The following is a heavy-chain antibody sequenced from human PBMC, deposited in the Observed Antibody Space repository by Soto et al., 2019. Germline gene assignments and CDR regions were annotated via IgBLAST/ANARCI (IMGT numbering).Heavy chain of an antibody. CDR2: IYYSGSN. J-gene: IGHJ5*02. Sequence: ETLSLTCTVXXCSISSGSTYGGWLRQPPGKGREWIGRIYYSGSNYYNPSLKRRVTISVDTSISTTYMTLTRLRSDDTAVYYWARGVWPGKPXYRAXXWFXPWGXXXXVTVSS. CDR1: XCSISSGSTY. CDR3: ARGVWPGKPXYRAXXWFXP. D-gene: IGHD5-18*01. V-gene: IGHV4-39*01.